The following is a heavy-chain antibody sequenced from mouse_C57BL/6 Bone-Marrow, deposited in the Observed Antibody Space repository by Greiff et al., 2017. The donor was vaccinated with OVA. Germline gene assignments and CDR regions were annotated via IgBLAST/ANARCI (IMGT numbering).Heavy chain of an antibody. CDR3: ARQDYYGSSPFAY. Sequence: DVMLVESGGDLVQPGGSLKLSCAASGFTFSSYGMSWVRQTPDKRLAWVATISSGGSYTYYPDSVKGRFTISRANAKNTLYLQMSSLKSEDTAMYYCARQDYYGSSPFAYWGQGTLVTVSA. V-gene: IGHV5-6*02. CDR2: ISSGGSYT. D-gene: IGHD1-1*01. CDR1: GFTFSSYG. J-gene: IGHJ3*01.